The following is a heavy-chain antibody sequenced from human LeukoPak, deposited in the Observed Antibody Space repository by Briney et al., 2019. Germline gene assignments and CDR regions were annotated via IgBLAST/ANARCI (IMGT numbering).Heavy chain of an antibody. CDR1: GFTFSSYW. Sequence: GGSLRLSCAASGFTFSSYWMHWVRQAPGEGLVWVSRINSDGSSTSYADSVKGRFTISSDTSKNTLSLQMNSLRAEDSAVYYCARDLSPVVRASPMGYWGQGTLVTVSS. D-gene: IGHD3-10*01. J-gene: IGHJ4*02. CDR3: ARDLSPVVRASPMGY. V-gene: IGHV3-74*01. CDR2: INSDGSST.